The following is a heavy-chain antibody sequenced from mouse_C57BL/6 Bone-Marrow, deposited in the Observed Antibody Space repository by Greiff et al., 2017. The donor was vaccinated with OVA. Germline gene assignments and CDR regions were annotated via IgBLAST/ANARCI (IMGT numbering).Heavy chain of an antibody. V-gene: IGHV2-9-1*01. CDR2: IWTGGGT. D-gene: IGHD2-4*01. Sequence: VKLQESGPGLVAPSQSLSITCTVSGFSLTSYAISWVRQPPGKGLEWLGVIWTGGGTNYNSALKSRLSISKDNSKSQVFLKMNSLQTDDTARYYCARKGGLRRRGYYYAMDYWGQGTSVTVSS. CDR3: ARKGGLRRRGYYYAMDY. CDR1: GFSLTSYA. J-gene: IGHJ4*01.